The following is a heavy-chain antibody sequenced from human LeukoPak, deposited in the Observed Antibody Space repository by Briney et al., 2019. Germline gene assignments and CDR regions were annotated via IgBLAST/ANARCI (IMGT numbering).Heavy chain of an antibody. CDR2: ISYDGSNK. CDR3: ARDLVVVPAGPVGFDY. J-gene: IGHJ4*02. Sequence: GGSLRLSCAASGFTFSSYAMHRVRQAPGKGLEWVAVISYDGSNKYYADSVKGRFTISRDNSKNTLYLQMNSLRAEDTAVYYCARDLVVVPAGPVGFDYWGQGTLVTVSS. CDR1: GFTFSSYA. V-gene: IGHV3-30*04. D-gene: IGHD2-2*01.